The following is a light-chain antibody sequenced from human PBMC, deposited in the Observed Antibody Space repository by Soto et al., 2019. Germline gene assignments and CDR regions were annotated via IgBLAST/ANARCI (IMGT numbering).Light chain of an antibody. CDR2: DTS. CDR1: QSVIMF. Sequence: DIVLTQSPATLSLSPGERATLSCRARQSVIMFLAWYQQKPGQAPILLTYDTSNSSTDIPPRFSGSGARTQFTLTIRSLAPVDFAVYYCQQRPSWPPFTVGPGTKVEI. CDR3: QQRPSWPPFT. J-gene: IGKJ3*01. V-gene: IGKV3-11*01.